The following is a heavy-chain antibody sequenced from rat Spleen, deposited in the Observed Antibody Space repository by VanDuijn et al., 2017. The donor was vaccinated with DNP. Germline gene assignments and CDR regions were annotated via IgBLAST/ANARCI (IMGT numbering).Heavy chain of an antibody. CDR1: GFTFSAYY. CDR3: TTWNFSN. J-gene: IGHJ2*01. D-gene: IGHD4-2*01. CDR2: IGSPAYAP. Sequence: EVQLVESGGGLVQPGRSLKLSCAASGFTFSAYYMAWVRQAPAKGLEWVAYIGSPAYAPYYTDSVKGRFTISRDNAQNTQYLQMDSLRSEDTATYYCTTWNFSNWGQGVMVTVSS. V-gene: IGHV5-27*01.